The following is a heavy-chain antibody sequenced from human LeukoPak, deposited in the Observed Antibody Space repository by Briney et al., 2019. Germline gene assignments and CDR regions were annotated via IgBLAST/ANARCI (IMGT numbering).Heavy chain of an antibody. CDR1: GFTFSSYA. CDR3: AKGVLRYFDWLPGDY. J-gene: IGHJ4*02. D-gene: IGHD3-9*01. V-gene: IGHV3-23*01. Sequence: GGSLRLSCAASGFTFSSYAMSWVRQAPGKGLEWVSAISGSGGSTYYADSVKGRFTISRDNSKNTLYLQMNSLGAEDTAVYYCAKGVLRYFDWLPGDYWGQGTLVTVSS. CDR2: ISGSGGST.